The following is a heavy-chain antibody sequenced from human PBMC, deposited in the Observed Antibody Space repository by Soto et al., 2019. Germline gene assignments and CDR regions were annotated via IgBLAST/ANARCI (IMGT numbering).Heavy chain of an antibody. CDR2: INPATGDT. CDR1: GYAFTTSA. J-gene: IGHJ5*02. CDR3: ARASGRSKLLPYYFDP. Sequence: QVHLVQSGAEVQKPGASVRISCQASGYAFTTSAIHWVRQAPGQSLDWMGWINPATGDTKYSQNVRGRVTFALDTSATTAYMALSSLTSHDTAVYYCARASGRSKLLPYYFDPWGQGTLVTVSS. V-gene: IGHV1-3*01. D-gene: IGHD3-10*01.